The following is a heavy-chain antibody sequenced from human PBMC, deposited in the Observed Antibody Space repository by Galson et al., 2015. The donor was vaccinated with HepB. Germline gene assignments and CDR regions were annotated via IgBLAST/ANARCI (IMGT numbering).Heavy chain of an antibody. D-gene: IGHD3-22*01. V-gene: IGHV4-4*01. CDR2: IYNSESI. CDR3: AFRKRATYYDSRSNDAFTI. J-gene: IGHJ3*02. CDR1: GGSVSSGNW. Sequence: ETLSLTCAVSGGSVSSGNWWTWVRQPPGKGLQWIGEIYNSESINYNPSLKSRVTISVDKSRNQFSLRLTSVTAADTAVYFCAFRKRATYYDSRSNDAFTIWGQGTTVTVSS.